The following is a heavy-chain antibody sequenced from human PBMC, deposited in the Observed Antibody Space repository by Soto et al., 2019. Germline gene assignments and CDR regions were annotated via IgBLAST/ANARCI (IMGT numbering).Heavy chain of an antibody. CDR2: VHWNDDK. CDR3: AHRRLGATSPDYNGLDV. CDR1: GFSLSTTGEG. Sequence: QITLKEAGPTLVKPKHTLTLTCTFYGFSLSTTGEGVFWIRQPPGQAPEWLALVHWNDDKRYSPSLRPRLTIRKDTSRNQVVLSLTNMDPVDTGTYYGAHRRLGATSPDYNGLDVWGQGTTVIVSS. D-gene: IGHD1-26*01. V-gene: IGHV2-5*01. J-gene: IGHJ6*02.